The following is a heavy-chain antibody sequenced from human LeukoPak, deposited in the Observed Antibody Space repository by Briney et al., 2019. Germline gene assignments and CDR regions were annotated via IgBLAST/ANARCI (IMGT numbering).Heavy chain of an antibody. CDR2: IYSGGGT. V-gene: IGHV3-66*01. CDR3: ARNRDYGQTGYFDY. CDR1: GFTVSSNY. J-gene: IGHJ4*02. Sequence: GGSLRPSCAASGFTVSSNYMSWVRQSPGEGLEWLSVIYSGGGTYYADSVKGRFNIYRDHSKNTLYLQLNSLRAEDTAVYYCARNRDYGQTGYFDYWGQGTLVTVSS. D-gene: IGHD4/OR15-4a*01.